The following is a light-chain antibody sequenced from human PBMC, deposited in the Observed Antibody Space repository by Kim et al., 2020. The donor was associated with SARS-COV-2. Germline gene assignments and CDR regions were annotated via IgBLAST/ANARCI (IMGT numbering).Light chain of an antibody. V-gene: IGLV7-46*01. CDR1: TGDVTSGHW. J-gene: IGLJ3*02. CDR3: LLFYSDTRPV. Sequence: GGTVTLTCGSSTGDVTSGHWPYWFQQKPGQAPRTLIYDTRNKYSWAPARFSGSLLGGQAALTLSGAQPEDEADYYCLLFYSDTRPVFGGGTRLTVL. CDR2: DTR.